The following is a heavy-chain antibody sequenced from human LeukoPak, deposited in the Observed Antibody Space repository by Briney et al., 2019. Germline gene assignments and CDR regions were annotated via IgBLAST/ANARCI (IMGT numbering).Heavy chain of an antibody. D-gene: IGHD2-21*01. Sequence: SETLSLTCTVSGGSISSSSYYWSWIRQPPGKGLEWIGYIYYSGSTNYNPSLKSRVTISVDTSKNQFSLKLSSVTAADTAVYYCARDVAHFDYWGQGTLVTVSS. CDR2: IYYSGST. CDR1: GGSISSSSYY. J-gene: IGHJ4*02. V-gene: IGHV4-61*01. CDR3: ARDVAHFDY.